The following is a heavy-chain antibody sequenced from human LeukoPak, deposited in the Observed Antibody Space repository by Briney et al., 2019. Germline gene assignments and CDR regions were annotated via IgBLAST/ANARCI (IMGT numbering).Heavy chain of an antibody. V-gene: IGHV3-73*01. CDR1: GFTFSGSA. Sequence: PGGSLRPSCAASGFTFSGSAMHWVRQASGKGLEWVGRIRSKANSYATAYAASVKGRFTISRDDSKNTAYLQMNNLKTEDTAVYYCTRPGGSGSYYYYYGMDVWGQGTTVTVSS. J-gene: IGHJ6*02. CDR3: TRPGGSGSYYYYYGMDV. D-gene: IGHD3-10*01. CDR2: IRSKANSYAT.